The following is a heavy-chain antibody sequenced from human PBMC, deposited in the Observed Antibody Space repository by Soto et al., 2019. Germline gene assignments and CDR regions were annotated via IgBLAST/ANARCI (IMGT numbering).Heavy chain of an antibody. CDR2: IIPMFDTT. Sequence: QVQLVQSGAEVKKPGSSVKVSCKASGGAFGSYAINWVRQAPGQGVEWMGGIIPMFDTTNYAQRFQGRVTVTADESTRTVYLELTRLRSEDTAMYYCTRHRGYSSGYWGQDFWGQGTLVTVSS. J-gene: IGHJ4*02. CDR3: TRHRGYSSGYWGQDF. V-gene: IGHV1-69*01. D-gene: IGHD5-12*01. CDR1: GGAFGSYA.